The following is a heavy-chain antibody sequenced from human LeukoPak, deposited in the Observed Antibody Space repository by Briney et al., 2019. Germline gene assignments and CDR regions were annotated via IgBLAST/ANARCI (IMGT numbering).Heavy chain of an antibody. CDR3: ARESGGIDY. D-gene: IGHD2-15*01. V-gene: IGHV4-61*01. CDR1: GGSVSSGSYY. Sequence: SETLSLTCTVSGGSVSSGSYYWSWIRQPPGKGLEWIGYIHYSGSTNYNPSLKSRVTISVDTSKNQFSLKLSSVTAADTAVYYCARESGGIDYWGQGTLVTVSS. J-gene: IGHJ4*02. CDR2: IHYSGST.